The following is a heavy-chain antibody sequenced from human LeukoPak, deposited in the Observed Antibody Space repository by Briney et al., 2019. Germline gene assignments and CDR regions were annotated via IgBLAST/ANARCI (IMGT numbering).Heavy chain of an antibody. V-gene: IGHV4-39*01. D-gene: IGHD3-22*01. CDR2: IYYSRST. CDR1: GGSISSSSYY. J-gene: IGHJ4*02. CDR3: ARHPPIFYDSSGYYSPSALDY. Sequence: PSETLSLTCTVSGGSISSSSYYWGWIRQPPGKGLEWIGSIYYSRSTYYNPSLKSRVTISVDTSKNQFSLKLSSVTAADTAVYYCARHPPIFYDSSGYYSPSALDYWGQGTLVTVSS.